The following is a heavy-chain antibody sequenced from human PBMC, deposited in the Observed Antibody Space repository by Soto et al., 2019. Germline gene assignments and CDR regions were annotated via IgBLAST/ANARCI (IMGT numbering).Heavy chain of an antibody. Sequence: PSETLSLTCIVSGGSLSSNSWRWVRRPAGKGLEWIGRINTSGSYIYNPSLKNRVTMSVNTNTNHLLLILNTVTAADETIYYCGRDWSDWGRGILVTVSS. V-gene: IGHV4-4*07. CDR2: INTSGSY. CDR1: GGSLSSNS. J-gene: IGHJ4*02. CDR3: GRDWSD.